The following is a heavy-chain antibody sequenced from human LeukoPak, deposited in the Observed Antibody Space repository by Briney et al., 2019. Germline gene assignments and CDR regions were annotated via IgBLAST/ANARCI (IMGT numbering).Heavy chain of an antibody. CDR3: ARGKLVDYYDSSGPVDY. D-gene: IGHD3-22*01. CDR1: GGSISSYY. Sequence: SETLSLTCTVSGGSISSYYWSWLRQPPGKGLEWIGYIYYSGSTNYNPSLKSRVTISVDTSKNQFSLKLSSVTAADTAVYYCARGKLVDYYDSSGPVDYWGQGTLVTVSS. V-gene: IGHV4-59*01. J-gene: IGHJ4*02. CDR2: IYYSGST.